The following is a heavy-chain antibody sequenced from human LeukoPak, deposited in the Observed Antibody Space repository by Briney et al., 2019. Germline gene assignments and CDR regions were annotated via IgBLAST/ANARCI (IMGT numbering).Heavy chain of an antibody. CDR1: GFTFSSYE. J-gene: IGHJ4*02. V-gene: IGHV3-48*03. CDR3: ARTSSSSWYGIFDY. Sequence: GGSLRLSCAASGFTFSSYEMNWVRQAPGKGLEWVPYISSSGSTIYYADSVKGRFTISRDNAKNSLYLQMNSLRAEDTAVYYCARTSSSSWYGIFDYWGQGTLVTVSS. D-gene: IGHD6-13*01. CDR2: ISSSGSTI.